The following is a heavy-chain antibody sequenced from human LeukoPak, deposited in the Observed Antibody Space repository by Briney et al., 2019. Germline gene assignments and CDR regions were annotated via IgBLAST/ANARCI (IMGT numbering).Heavy chain of an antibody. Sequence: GGSLRLSCAASGFTFNTYWMSWVRQAPGKGLEWVANIKEDGSEKHYGDSVRGRFTISRDNAKNSLYLRMNSLRAEDTALYFCARDTYDSSGYHFYYMDVWGKGTTVTVSS. J-gene: IGHJ6*03. CDR2: IKEDGSEK. CDR1: GFTFNTYW. V-gene: IGHV3-7*01. CDR3: ARDTYDSSGYHFYYMDV. D-gene: IGHD3-22*01.